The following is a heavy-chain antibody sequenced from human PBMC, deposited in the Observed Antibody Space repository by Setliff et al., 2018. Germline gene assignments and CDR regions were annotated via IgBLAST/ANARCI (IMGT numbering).Heavy chain of an antibody. CDR1: GGTFSTYA. D-gene: IGHD5-18*01. V-gene: IGHV1-69*13. CDR2: IIPIFATA. J-gene: IGHJ4*02. Sequence: SVKVSCKASGGTFSTYAISWVRQAPGQGLEWMGGIIPIFATANYAQKFQGRVTITADESTSTAYMELRSLRSDDTAVYYCARGGIDGIQLPDYWGQGTLVTSPQ. CDR3: ARGGIDGIQLPDY.